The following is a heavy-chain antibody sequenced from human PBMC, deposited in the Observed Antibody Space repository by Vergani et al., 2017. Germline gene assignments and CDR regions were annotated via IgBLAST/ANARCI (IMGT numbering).Heavy chain of an antibody. D-gene: IGHD6-13*01. J-gene: IGHJ2*01. V-gene: IGHV3-23*01. CDR3: AKGGGSGIAFYWYFDL. CDR2: ISGSGGRT. Sequence: EVQLLESGGGLVQPAGSLRLSSPPSPFTFTSFPIRWVRQAPVRGLVGVSAISGSGGRTYYADSGKGRFTISRDNSKNTLYLQMNSLRAADTAVYYGAKGGGSGIAFYWYFDLWGRGTLVTVSS. CDR1: PFTFTSFP.